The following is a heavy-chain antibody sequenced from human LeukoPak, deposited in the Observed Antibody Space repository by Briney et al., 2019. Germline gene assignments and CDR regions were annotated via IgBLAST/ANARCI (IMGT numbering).Heavy chain of an antibody. J-gene: IGHJ5*02. D-gene: IGHD3-9*01. CDR1: GFTFSSHG. CDR3: ARDLDWGAFDA. Sequence: GGSLRLSCAASGFTFSSHGINWVRQAPGKGLEWVSGISRSGSISYYADSVKGRFTISRDNSKNTVSLQMNSLRAEDTALYYCARDLDWGAFDAWGQGTLVTVSS. V-gene: IGHV3-23*01. CDR2: ISRSGSIS.